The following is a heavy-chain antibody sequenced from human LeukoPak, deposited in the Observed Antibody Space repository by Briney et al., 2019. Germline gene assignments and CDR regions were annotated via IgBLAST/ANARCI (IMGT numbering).Heavy chain of an antibody. Sequence: GGSLRLSCAASGFTFSSYGMHWVRQAPGKELEGVAVIWYDGSNEYYADSVKGRFTISRDNSKNTLYLQMNSLRAEDTAVYYCARDFGGRGLLDYWGQGTLVTVSS. D-gene: IGHD3-3*01. V-gene: IGHV3-33*01. CDR2: IWYDGSNE. CDR1: GFTFSSYG. CDR3: ARDFGGRGLLDY. J-gene: IGHJ4*02.